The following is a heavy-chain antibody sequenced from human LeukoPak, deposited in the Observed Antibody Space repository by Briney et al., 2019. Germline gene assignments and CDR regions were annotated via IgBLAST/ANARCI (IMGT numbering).Heavy chain of an antibody. V-gene: IGHV3-30-3*01. D-gene: IGHD4-17*01. Sequence: PGGSLRLSCAASGFTFSSYAMHWVRQAPGKGLEWVAVISYDGSNKYYADSVKGRFTISRDNSKNTLYLQMNSLRAEDTAVYYCARDLLRYYFDYWGQGTLVTVSS. CDR1: GFTFSSYA. CDR3: ARDLLRYYFDY. CDR2: ISYDGSNK. J-gene: IGHJ4*02.